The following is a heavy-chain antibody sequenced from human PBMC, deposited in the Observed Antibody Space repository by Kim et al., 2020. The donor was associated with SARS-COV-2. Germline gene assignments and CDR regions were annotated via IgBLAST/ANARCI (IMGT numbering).Heavy chain of an antibody. CDR2: IIPIFGTA. CDR1: GGTFSSYA. J-gene: IGHJ6*02. D-gene: IGHD2-2*01. V-gene: IGHV1-69*13. CDR3: ARDRVSHWDIVVVPAARRGLWYYYGMDV. Sequence: SVKVSCKASGGTFSSYAISWVRQAPGQGLEWMGGIIPIFGTANYAQKFQGRVTITADESTSTAYMELSSLRSEDTAVYYCARDRVSHWDIVVVPAARRGLWYYYGMDVWGQGTTVTVSS.